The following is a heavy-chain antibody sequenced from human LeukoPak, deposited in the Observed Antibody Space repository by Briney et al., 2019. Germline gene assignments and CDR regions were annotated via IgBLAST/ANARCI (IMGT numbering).Heavy chain of an antibody. J-gene: IGHJ5*02. CDR2: ISTSGST. CDR3: ARGLWFGELRYWFDP. CDR1: GGSISSGTYY. D-gene: IGHD3-10*01. V-gene: IGHV4-61*02. Sequence: SETLSLTCTASGGSISSGTYYWSWIRQPAGEGLEWIGRISTSGSTNYNPSLKSRVTISVDTSKNQFSLKLSSVTAADTAAYYCARGLWFGELRYWFDPWGQGTLVTVSS.